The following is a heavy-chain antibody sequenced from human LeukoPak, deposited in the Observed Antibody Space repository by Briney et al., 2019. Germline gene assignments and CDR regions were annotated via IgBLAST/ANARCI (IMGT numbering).Heavy chain of an antibody. CDR1: GYTFTSYG. V-gene: IGHV1-18*01. CDR3: ARDLSTMVTDRFDY. Sequence: ASVKVSCKASGYTFTSYGISWVRQAPGQGLEWMGWISAYNDNTNYAQKLQGRVTMTTDTSTSTAYMELRSLRSDDTAVYYCARDLSTMVTDRFDYWGQGTLVTVSS. D-gene: IGHD5-18*01. J-gene: IGHJ4*02. CDR2: ISAYNDNT.